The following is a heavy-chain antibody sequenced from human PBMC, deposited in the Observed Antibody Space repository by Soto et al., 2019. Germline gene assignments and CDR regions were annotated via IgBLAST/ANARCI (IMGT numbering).Heavy chain of an antibody. J-gene: IGHJ4*02. CDR2: ISGSGGST. D-gene: IGHD3-16*02. CDR1: GFTFSSYA. CDR3: AKTYYDYVWGSYRQPPHFDY. V-gene: IGHV3-23*01. Sequence: GGSLRLSCAASGFTFSSYAMSWVRQAPGKGLEWVSAISGSGGSTYYAASVKGRFTISRDNSKNTLYLQMNSLRAEDTAVYYCAKTYYDYVWGSYRQPPHFDYWGQGTLVTVSS.